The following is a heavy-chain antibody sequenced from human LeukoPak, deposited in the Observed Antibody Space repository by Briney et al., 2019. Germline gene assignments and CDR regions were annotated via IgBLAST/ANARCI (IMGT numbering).Heavy chain of an antibody. Sequence: GGSLRLSCAASGFTFSNYYMHWVRQAPGKGLEWVSSISSSSSYIYYADSVKGRFTISRDNAKNSLYLQMNSLRAEDTAVYYCARTNQQLDFDYWGQGTLVTVSS. CDR2: ISSSSSYI. V-gene: IGHV3-21*01. CDR3: ARTNQQLDFDY. J-gene: IGHJ4*02. D-gene: IGHD6-13*01. CDR1: GFTFSNYY.